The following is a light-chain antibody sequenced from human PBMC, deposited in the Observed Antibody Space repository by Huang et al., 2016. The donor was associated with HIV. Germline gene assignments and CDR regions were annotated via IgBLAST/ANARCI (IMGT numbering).Light chain of an antibody. CDR1: QGITDD. Sequence: AIQMTQSPSSLSASVGDRVTITCRASQGITDDLAWYQQKPGKAPKLLISGASTLRIGGPSRVIGSGSGTDFTLTISSLQPEDYATYYCLQDHNYPRTFGQGTKVEI. J-gene: IGKJ1*01. CDR2: GAS. V-gene: IGKV1-6*01. CDR3: LQDHNYPRT.